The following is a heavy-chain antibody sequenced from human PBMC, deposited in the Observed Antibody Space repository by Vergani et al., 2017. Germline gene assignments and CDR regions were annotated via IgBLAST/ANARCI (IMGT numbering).Heavy chain of an antibody. CDR1: GGSISSYY. CDR3: ARSPIYYDCTGWFDP. J-gene: IGHJ5*02. Sequence: QVQLQESGPGLVKPSETLSLTCTVSGGSISSYYWSWIRQPPGKGLAWIGDIYYSGSTNYNPSLKSRVTISVDTSNNQFTLQLSSVTAADTAVYYCARSPIYYDCTGWFDPWGRGTVVTVS. CDR2: IYYSGST. V-gene: IGHV4-59*01. D-gene: IGHD3-22*01.